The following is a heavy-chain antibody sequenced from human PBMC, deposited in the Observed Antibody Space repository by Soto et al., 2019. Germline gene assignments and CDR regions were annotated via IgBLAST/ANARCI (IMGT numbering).Heavy chain of an antibody. CDR2: ISYDGSNK. CDR1: GFTFSSYA. J-gene: IGHJ4*02. V-gene: IGHV3-30-3*01. CDR3: ARDGREGYKYAFDY. Sequence: PGGSLRLSWAASGFTFSSYAMHWVRQAPGKGLEWVAVISYDGSNKYYADSVKGRFTISRDNSKNTLYLQMNSLRAEDTAVYYCARDGREGYKYAFDYWGQGTLVTVSS. D-gene: IGHD5-12*01.